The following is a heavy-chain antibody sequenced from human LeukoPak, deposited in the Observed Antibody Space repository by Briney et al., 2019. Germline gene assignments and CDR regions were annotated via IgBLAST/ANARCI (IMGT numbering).Heavy chain of an antibody. CDR1: GFTFSFYA. D-gene: IGHD6-19*01. CDR3: AKSMTLQWRGFFDL. J-gene: IGHJ2*01. V-gene: IGHV3-23*01. Sequence: GGSLRVSCAASGFTFSFYAMSWVRQAPGKGLEWVSTISDSGANTYYADSVRGRFTISRDNSKNTLYLQKNSLRADDTAIYYCAKSMTLQWRGFFDLWGRGTHVTVSS. CDR2: ISDSGANT.